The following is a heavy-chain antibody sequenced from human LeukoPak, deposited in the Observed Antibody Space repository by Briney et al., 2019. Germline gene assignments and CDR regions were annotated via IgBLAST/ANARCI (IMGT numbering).Heavy chain of an antibody. D-gene: IGHD3-10*01. CDR3: ARGEGSGSYYKQLYY. Sequence: GGSLRLSCAASGFTFSSYSMNWVRQAPGKGLEWVSYISSSSSTIYYADSVKGRFTISRDNAKNSLYLQMNSLRAEDTAVYYCARGEGSGSYYKQLYYWGQGTLVTVSS. J-gene: IGHJ4*02. CDR1: GFTFSSYS. V-gene: IGHV3-48*04. CDR2: ISSSSSTI.